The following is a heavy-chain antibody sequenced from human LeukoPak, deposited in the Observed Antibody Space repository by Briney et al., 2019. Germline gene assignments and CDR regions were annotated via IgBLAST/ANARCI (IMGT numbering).Heavy chain of an antibody. D-gene: IGHD3-10*01. J-gene: IGHJ4*02. Sequence: GGSLRLSCAASGFTFSSYGMHSVRQAPGKGLEWVAVISYDGSNKYYADSVKGRFTISRDNSKNTLYLQMNSLRAEDTAVYYCAKAGRYYGAFDYWGQGTLVTVSS. CDR3: AKAGRYYGAFDY. CDR2: ISYDGSNK. CDR1: GFTFSSYG. V-gene: IGHV3-30*18.